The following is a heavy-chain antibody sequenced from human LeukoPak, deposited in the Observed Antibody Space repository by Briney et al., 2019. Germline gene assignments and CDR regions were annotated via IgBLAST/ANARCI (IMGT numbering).Heavy chain of an antibody. CDR1: GYTFSNYW. CDR3: VRGRGYCSSNSCYDFDY. CDR2: IYPGDSNI. Sequence: GESLKISCKGSGYTFSNYWIGWVRQMPGKGLEWIVMIYPGDSNIKNSPSFQGQVTISADKSISTAYLQWSSLKASDTAVYYCVRGRGYCSSNSCYDFDYWGQGTLVTVSP. D-gene: IGHD5-12*01. J-gene: IGHJ4*02. V-gene: IGHV5-51*01.